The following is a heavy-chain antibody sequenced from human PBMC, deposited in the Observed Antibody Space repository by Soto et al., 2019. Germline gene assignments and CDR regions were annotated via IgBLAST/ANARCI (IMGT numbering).Heavy chain of an antibody. CDR1: GYTFTSYY. J-gene: IGHJ4*02. CDR3: ARESSSSWEFDY. D-gene: IGHD6-13*01. Sequence: ASVKVSCKAFGYTFTSYYMHWVRQAPGQGLEWMGIINPSEGSTSYAQKFQGRATMTRDTSTNTVYMELRSLRSDDTAVYYCARESSSSWEFDYWGQGTLVTVSS. V-gene: IGHV1-46*01. CDR2: INPSEGST.